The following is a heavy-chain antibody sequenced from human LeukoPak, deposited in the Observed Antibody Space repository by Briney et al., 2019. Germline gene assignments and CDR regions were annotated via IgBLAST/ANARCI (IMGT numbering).Heavy chain of an antibody. D-gene: IGHD3-3*01. J-gene: IGHJ6*03. CDR1: GLNVKNNY. CDR2: IYSGGNT. V-gene: IGHV3-53*01. Sequence: GGSLRLSCVTSGLNVKNNYMFWVRQSPVKGLEWVSIIYSGGNTFYADSVKGRFTISRDNAKNSLSLQMNSLRAEDTAVYYCARDGHGNFWRARRTYYMDVWGKGTTVTVSS. CDR3: ARDGHGNFWRARRTYYMDV.